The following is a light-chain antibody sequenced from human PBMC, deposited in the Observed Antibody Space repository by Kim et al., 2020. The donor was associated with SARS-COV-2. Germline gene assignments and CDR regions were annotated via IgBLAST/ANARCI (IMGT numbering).Light chain of an antibody. CDR2: GAS. CDR3: QQFDSSPRT. Sequence: SPGERATLSCRASQSVRSSYLAWYQQKPGQAPRLLIYGASSRATGIPDRFSGSGSGTDFTLTISRLEPEDFAVYYCQQFDSSPRTFGQGTKVDIK. V-gene: IGKV3-20*01. J-gene: IGKJ1*01. CDR1: QSVRSSY.